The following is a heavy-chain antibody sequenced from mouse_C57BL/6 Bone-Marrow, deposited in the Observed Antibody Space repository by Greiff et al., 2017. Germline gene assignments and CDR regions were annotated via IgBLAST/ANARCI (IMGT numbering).Heavy chain of an antibody. Sequence: VKLQESGAELARPGASVKLSCKASGYTFTRYGISWVKQRTGQGLEWIGEIYPRSGNTYYNEKFKGKATLTADKSSSTAYMELRSLTSEDSAVYFCARYDYAWYFDVWGTGTTVTVSS. J-gene: IGHJ1*03. CDR1: GYTFTRYG. CDR3: ARYDYAWYFDV. CDR2: IYPRSGNT. V-gene: IGHV1-81*01. D-gene: IGHD2-4*01.